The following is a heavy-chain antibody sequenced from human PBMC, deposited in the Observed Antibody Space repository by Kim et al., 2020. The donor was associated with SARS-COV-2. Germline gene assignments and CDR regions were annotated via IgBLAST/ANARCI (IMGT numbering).Heavy chain of an antibody. J-gene: IGHJ6*02. D-gene: IGHD6-13*01. V-gene: IGHV3-21*01. CDR3: AREYSSSWAYYYYGMDV. Sequence: VKGRFTISRDNAKNSLYLQMNSLRAEDTAVYYCAREYSSSWAYYYYGMDVWGQGTTVTVSS.